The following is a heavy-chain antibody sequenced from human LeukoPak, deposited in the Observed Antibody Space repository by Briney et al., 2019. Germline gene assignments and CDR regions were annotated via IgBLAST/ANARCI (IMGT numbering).Heavy chain of an antibody. Sequence: ASVKLSCTASGYTFTSYGISWVRQAPGQGLEWVGWISAYNGNTNYAQKLQGRVTMTTDTSTSTAYMELRSLRSDDTAVYYCARDRARIAAAGKKFDPWGQGTLVTVSS. V-gene: IGHV1-18*04. J-gene: IGHJ5*02. D-gene: IGHD6-13*01. CDR3: ARDRARIAAAGKKFDP. CDR1: GYTFTSYG. CDR2: ISAYNGNT.